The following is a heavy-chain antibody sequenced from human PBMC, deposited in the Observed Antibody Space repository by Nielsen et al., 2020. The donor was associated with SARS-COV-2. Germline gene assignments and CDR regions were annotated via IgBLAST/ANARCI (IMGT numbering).Heavy chain of an antibody. CDR2: IYHSGST. CDR1: GGSISSGGYS. CDR3: ARVLNDYGDLRFDP. V-gene: IGHV4-30-2*01. D-gene: IGHD4-17*01. J-gene: IGHJ5*02. Sequence: SETLSLTCAVSGGSISSGGYSWSWIRRPPGKGLEWIGYIYHSGSTYYNPSLKSRVTISVDRSKNQFSLKLSSVTAADTAVYYCARVLNDYGDLRFDPWGQGTLVTVSS.